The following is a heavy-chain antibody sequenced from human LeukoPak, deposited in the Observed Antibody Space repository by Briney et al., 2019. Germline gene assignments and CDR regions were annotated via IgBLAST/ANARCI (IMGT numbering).Heavy chain of an antibody. D-gene: IGHD3-10*01. CDR1: GGSISSSSYY. CDR3: ARDKRITMVRGVILDWFDP. J-gene: IGHJ5*02. Sequence: SETLSLTCTVSGGSISSSSYYWGWIRQPPGKGLEWIGSIYYSGSTHYNPSLKSRVTISVDTSKNQFSLKLSSVTAADTAVYYCARDKRITMVRGVILDWFDPWGQGTLVTVSS. CDR2: IYYSGST. V-gene: IGHV4-39*07.